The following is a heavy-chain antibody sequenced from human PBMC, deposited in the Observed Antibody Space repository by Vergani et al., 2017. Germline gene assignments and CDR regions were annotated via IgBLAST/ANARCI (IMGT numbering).Heavy chain of an antibody. D-gene: IGHD3-16*02. V-gene: IGHV3-15*01. CDR2: IKSKTDGGTT. CDR1: GFTFSNAW. Sequence: EVQLVESGGGLVKPGGSLRLSCAASGFTFSNAWMSWVRQAPGKGLEWVGRIKSKTDGGTTDYAAPVKGRFTISRDDSKNTLYLQMNSLKTEDTAVYYCTTDYYDYVWGSYRYTGEKKKYFQHWGQGTLVTVSS. J-gene: IGHJ1*01. CDR3: TTDYYDYVWGSYRYTGEKKKYFQH.